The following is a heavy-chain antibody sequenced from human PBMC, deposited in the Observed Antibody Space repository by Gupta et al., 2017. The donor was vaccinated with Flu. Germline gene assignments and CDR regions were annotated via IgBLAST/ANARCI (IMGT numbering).Heavy chain of an antibody. J-gene: IGHJ6*02. CDR1: GYTFTSYG. D-gene: IGHD2-8*01. Sequence: QVQLVQSGAEVKKPGASVKVSCKASGYTFTSYGISWVRQAPGQGLEWMGWISAYNGNTNYAQKLQGRVTMTTDTSTSTAYMELRSLRSDDTAVYYCARVHCTNGVCYTSDATYYYGMDVWGQGTTVTVSS. V-gene: IGHV1-18*01. CDR3: ARVHCTNGVCYTSDATYYYGMDV. CDR2: ISAYNGNT.